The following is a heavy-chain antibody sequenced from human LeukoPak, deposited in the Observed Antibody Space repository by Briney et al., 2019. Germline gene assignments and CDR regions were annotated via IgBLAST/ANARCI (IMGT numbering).Heavy chain of an antibody. V-gene: IGHV4-4*02. D-gene: IGHD3-22*01. J-gene: IGHJ4*02. Sequence: PSGTLSLTCAVSGGSISSSNWWSWVRQPPGKGLEWIGEIYHSGSTNYNPSLKNRVTISVDTSKNQFSLKLSSVTAADTAVYYCARGYYYDSYIDYWGQGTLVTVSS. CDR2: IYHSGST. CDR3: ARGYYYDSYIDY. CDR1: GGSISSSNW.